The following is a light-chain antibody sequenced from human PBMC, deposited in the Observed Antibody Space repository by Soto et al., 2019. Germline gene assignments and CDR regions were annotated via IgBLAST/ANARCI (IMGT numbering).Light chain of an antibody. J-gene: IGKJ5*01. Sequence: EIVLTQSPATLSLSPGERATLSCRASQSVSSYLAWYQQKPGRAPRLLIYDASNRATGIPARFSGSGSGTDFTLTISSLEPEDFAVYYCEQYGSSPPSITFGQGTRLEIK. V-gene: IGKV3-11*01. CDR3: EQYGSSPPSIT. CDR1: QSVSSY. CDR2: DAS.